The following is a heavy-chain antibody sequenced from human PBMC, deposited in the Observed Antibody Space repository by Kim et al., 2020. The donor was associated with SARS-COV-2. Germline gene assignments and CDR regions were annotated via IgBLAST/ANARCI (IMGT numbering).Heavy chain of an antibody. V-gene: IGHV1-2*02. J-gene: IGHJ4*02. CDR2: T. Sequence: TNYAQKFQGRVTMTRDTSISTAYMGLSRLRSDDTAVYYCARKYSGSYLGYWGQGTLVTVSS. CDR3: ARKYSGSYLGY. D-gene: IGHD1-26*01.